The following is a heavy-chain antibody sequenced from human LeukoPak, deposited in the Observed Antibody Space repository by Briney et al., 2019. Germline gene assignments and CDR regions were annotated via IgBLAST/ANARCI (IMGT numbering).Heavy chain of an antibody. V-gene: IGHV4-39*07. CDR1: GGSISSSSYY. J-gene: IGHJ5*02. D-gene: IGHD3-10*01. CDR2: IYYSGST. CDR3: ARRRITMVRGVILDWFDP. Sequence: SETLSLTCTVSGGSISSSSYYWGWIRQPPGKGLEWIGSIYYSGSTYYNPSLKSRVTISVDTSKNQFSLKLSSVTAADTAVYYCARRRITMVRGVILDWFDPWGQGTLVTVSS.